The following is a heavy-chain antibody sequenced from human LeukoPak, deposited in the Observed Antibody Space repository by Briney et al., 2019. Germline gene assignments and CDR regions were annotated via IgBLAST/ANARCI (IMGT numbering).Heavy chain of an antibody. CDR1: SGSISSYY. CDR3: ARATWSGSYYVDY. J-gene: IGHJ4*02. D-gene: IGHD1-26*01. Sequence: SETLSLTCSVSSGSISSYYWSWIRQPPGKGLEWIGYIYNSGSTRSTNYNPSLHSRVTISVDTSKNQFSLKLSSVTAADTAVYYCARATWSGSYYVDYWGQGTLVTVSS. V-gene: IGHV4-59*01. CDR2: IYNSGSTRST.